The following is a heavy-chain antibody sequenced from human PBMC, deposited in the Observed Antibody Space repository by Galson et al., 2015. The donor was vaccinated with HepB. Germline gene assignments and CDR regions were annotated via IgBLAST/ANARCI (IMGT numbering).Heavy chain of an antibody. CDR1: GASISSYY. D-gene: IGHD6-6*01. V-gene: IGHV4-59*01. CDR3: ARVYDSSSADLDY. J-gene: IGHJ4*02. Sequence: LSLTCTVSGASISSYYWNWIRQPPGKGLEWIGYISYSGSLNYNPSLKSRVTISINTSKNQFSLNLSSVTAADTAVYYCARVYDSSSADLDYWGQGTLVTVSS. CDR2: ISYSGSL.